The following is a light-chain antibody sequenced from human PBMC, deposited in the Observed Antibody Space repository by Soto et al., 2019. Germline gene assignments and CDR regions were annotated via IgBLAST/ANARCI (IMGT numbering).Light chain of an antibody. CDR3: CSDAGGFTSV. CDR2: DVD. CDR1: RSDVGGYRF. Sequence: QSALTQPLSVSGSPGQSVTISCTGARSDVGGYRFVSWYQQHPDKAPKLMIYDVDKRPSGVPDRFSGSKSGNTASLTISGLQAEDEADYFCCSDAGGFTSVFGGGTKVTVL. V-gene: IGLV2-11*01. J-gene: IGLJ3*02.